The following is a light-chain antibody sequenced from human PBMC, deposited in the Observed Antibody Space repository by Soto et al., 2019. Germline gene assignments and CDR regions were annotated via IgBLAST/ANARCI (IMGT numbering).Light chain of an antibody. CDR1: SSNIGAGYD. CDR2: GNI. CDR3: QSYDSSLSGSYV. J-gene: IGLJ1*01. V-gene: IGLV1-40*01. Sequence: QSALPQPASVSGSPGQSITISCTGSSSNIGAGYDVHWYQQFPGTAPKLLIYGNINRPSGVPDRFSGSKSGTSASLAITGLQAEDEADYYCQSYDSSLSGSYVFGTGTKVTVL.